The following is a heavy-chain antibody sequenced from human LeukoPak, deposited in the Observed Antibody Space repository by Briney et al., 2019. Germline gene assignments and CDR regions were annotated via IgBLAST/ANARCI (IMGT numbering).Heavy chain of an antibody. J-gene: IGHJ6*02. D-gene: IGHD6-13*01. Sequence: PSETLSLTCAVYGGSFSGYYWSWIRQPPGKGLEWIGEINHSGSTNYNPSLKSRVTISVDTSKNQFSLKLSSVTAADTAVYYCARGQLGSSWYGSYYYGMDVWGQGTTVTVSS. V-gene: IGHV4-34*01. CDR3: ARGQLGSSWYGSYYYGMDV. CDR2: INHSGST. CDR1: GGSFSGYY.